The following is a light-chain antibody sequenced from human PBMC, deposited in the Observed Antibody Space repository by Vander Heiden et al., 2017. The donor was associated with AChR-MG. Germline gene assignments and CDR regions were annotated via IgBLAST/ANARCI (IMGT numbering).Light chain of an antibody. CDR1: QSVSSN. Sequence: EIAMTQSPATLSASPGERATLSCRASQSVSSNLAWYRQKPGQAPRLLIYGASTRATGIPARFSGSGSGTEFTLTISSLQSEDFAVYYCQQYNNWLRTFGQGTKLEIK. V-gene: IGKV3-15*01. J-gene: IGKJ2*01. CDR2: GAS. CDR3: QQYNNWLRT.